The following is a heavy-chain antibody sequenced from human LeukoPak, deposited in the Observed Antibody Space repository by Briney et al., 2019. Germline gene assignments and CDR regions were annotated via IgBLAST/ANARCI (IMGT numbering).Heavy chain of an antibody. J-gene: IGHJ6*02. CDR1: GFTFDDYA. CDR3: AKDAASQQLVKYGMDV. V-gene: IGHV3-9*01. D-gene: IGHD6-13*01. Sequence: GRSLRHSCAASGFTFDDYAMHWVRQAPGKGLEWVSGISWNSGSIGYADSVKGRFTISRDNAKNSLYLQMNSLRAEDTALYYCAKDAASQQLVKYGMDVWGQGTTVTVSS. CDR2: ISWNSGSI.